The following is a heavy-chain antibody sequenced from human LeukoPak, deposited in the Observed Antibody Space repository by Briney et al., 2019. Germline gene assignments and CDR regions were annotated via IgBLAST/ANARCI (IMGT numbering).Heavy chain of an antibody. D-gene: IGHD4-17*01. CDR2: ISGNGGST. J-gene: IGHJ3*02. CDR1: GFTFSSYA. V-gene: IGHV3-23*01. CDR3: AKWRAPTNDYGHGLHI. Sequence: PGGSLRLSCAASGFTFSSYAMSWVRQAPGKGLEWVSTISGNGGSTYYADSVKGRFTISRDNSKNTLYLQMNSLRAEDTAVYNCAKWRAPTNDYGHGLHIWGQGTMVTVSS.